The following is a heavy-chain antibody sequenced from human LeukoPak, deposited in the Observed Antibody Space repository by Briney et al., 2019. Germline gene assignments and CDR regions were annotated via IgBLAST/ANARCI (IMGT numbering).Heavy chain of an antibody. Sequence: PGGSLRLSCAASGFTFSSSWMSWVRQAPGKGLEWVASIKEDGSETYYVDSVKGRFTISRDNAKNSLSLQMTSLRAEDTAVYYCARINPYGVRKGWFDPWGQGTLVTVSS. D-gene: IGHD4-17*01. J-gene: IGHJ5*02. CDR3: ARINPYGVRKGWFDP. CDR2: IKEDGSET. V-gene: IGHV3-7*01. CDR1: GFTFSSSW.